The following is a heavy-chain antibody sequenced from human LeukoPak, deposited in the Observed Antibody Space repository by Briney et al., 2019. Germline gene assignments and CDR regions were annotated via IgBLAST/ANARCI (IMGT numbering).Heavy chain of an antibody. V-gene: IGHV3-30-3*01. Sequence: GGSLRLSCAASGFTFSSYAMHWVRQAPGKGLEWVAVISYDGSNKYYADSVKGRFTISRDNAKNTLFLQMNGLRAEDTAVYYCARVSLSSGCLSNWGQGTLVTVSS. CDR3: ARVSLSSGCLSN. D-gene: IGHD6-19*01. CDR2: ISYDGSNK. CDR1: GFTFSSYA. J-gene: IGHJ4*02.